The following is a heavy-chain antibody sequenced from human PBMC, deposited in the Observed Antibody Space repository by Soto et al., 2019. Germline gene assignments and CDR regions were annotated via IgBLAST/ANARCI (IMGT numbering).Heavy chain of an antibody. Sequence: QVRLVQSGADVPRPGASMNISCQTSGYQFTGSYLHWVRRAPGHGLQWMGMINPETGSTTYAETFQERVIMTTDKSAGTVFLCLGRLTSDDTATYYCARQYCMGTSCFWYFDFWGQGTFVSVSS. J-gene: IGHJ4*02. D-gene: IGHD2-15*01. CDR3: ARQYCMGTSCFWYFDF. CDR1: GYQFTGSY. CDR2: INPETGST. V-gene: IGHV1-46*01.